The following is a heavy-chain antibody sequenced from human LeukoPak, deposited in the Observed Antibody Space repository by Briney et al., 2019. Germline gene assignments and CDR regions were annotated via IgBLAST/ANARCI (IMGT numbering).Heavy chain of an antibody. CDR1: GFTFSSYW. CDR2: IKQDGSEK. J-gene: IGHJ6*02. CDR3: AGVIAARPYYYYGMDV. Sequence: GGSLRLSCAASGFTFSSYWMSWVRQAPGKGLEWVANIKQDGSEKYYVDSVKGRFTISRDNAKNSLYLQMNSLRAEDTAVYYCAGVIAARPYYYYGMDVWGQGTTVTVSS. D-gene: IGHD6-6*01. V-gene: IGHV3-7*03.